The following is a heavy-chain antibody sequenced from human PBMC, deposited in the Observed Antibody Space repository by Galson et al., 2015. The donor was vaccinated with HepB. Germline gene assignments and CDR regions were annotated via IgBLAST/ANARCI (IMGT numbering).Heavy chain of an antibody. D-gene: IGHD4-11*01. CDR2: INPSGGST. V-gene: IGHV1-46*01. CDR1: GYTFTSYY. J-gene: IGHJ6*02. CDR3: ARDVAGNDYSNCVSPYYYYGMDV. Sequence: SVKVSCKESGYTFTSYYMHWVRQAPGQGLEWMGMINPSGGSTSYAQKFQGRVTMTRDTSTSTVYMELSSLRSEDTAVYYCARDVAGNDYSNCVSPYYYYGMDVWGQGTTVTVSS.